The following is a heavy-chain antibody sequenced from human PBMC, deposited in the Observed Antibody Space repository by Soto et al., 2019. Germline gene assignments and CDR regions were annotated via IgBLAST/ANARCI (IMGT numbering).Heavy chain of an antibody. J-gene: IGHJ5*02. D-gene: IGHD3-22*01. V-gene: IGHV4-30-4*01. Sequence: SETLSLTCTVSGGSISSVDYYWSWIRQPPGKGLEWIGYIFYTGSTYYNPSLKSRVTISVDTSKNQFSLKLTSATAADTAVYYCARDSVNYYDSSGPFDPWGQGTLVTVSS. CDR3: ARDSVNYYDSSGPFDP. CDR2: IFYTGST. CDR1: GGSISSVDYY.